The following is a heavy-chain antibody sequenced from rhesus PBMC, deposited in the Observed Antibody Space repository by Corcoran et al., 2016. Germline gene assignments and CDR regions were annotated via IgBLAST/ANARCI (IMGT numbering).Heavy chain of an antibody. CDR1: GGSISSSY. D-gene: IGHD5-42*01. CDR3: VRFGDTAGTVRPSLDV. J-gene: IGHJ5-2*02. V-gene: IGHV4-169*01. CDR2: LSCVCRRT. Sequence: QLQLQESGPGLVKPSETLSVTCAVSGGSISSSYWSWIRQATGKGLEWIGYLSCVCRRTNYNPHLNSRVTLSGDTSKNQFSLKRSSVTAADTAVYYCVRFGDTAGTVRPSLDVWGRGVLVTVSS.